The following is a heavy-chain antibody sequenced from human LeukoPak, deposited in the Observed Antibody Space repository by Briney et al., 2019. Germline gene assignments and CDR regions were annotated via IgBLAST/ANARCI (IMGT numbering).Heavy chain of an antibody. V-gene: IGHV1-69*05. CDR2: IIPIFGTA. CDR3: AYGKYSSNYFGY. Sequence: SVKVSCKASGGTFSSYAISWVRQAPGQGLEWMGRIIPIFGTANYAQKFQGRVTITTDESTSTAYMELSSLRSEDTAVYYCAYGKYSSNYFGYWGQGTLVTVSS. CDR1: GGTFSSYA. D-gene: IGHD6-13*01. J-gene: IGHJ4*02.